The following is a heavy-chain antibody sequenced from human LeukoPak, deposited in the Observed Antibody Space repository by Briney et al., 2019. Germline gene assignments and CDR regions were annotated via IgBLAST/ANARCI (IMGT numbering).Heavy chain of an antibody. D-gene: IGHD6-13*01. V-gene: IGHV1-8*02. CDR2: MNPNSGNT. CDR1: GYTFSSYD. J-gene: IGHJ4*02. Sequence: ASVKVSCTASGYTFSSYDINWVRHATGQGLEWMGWMNPNSGNTGYAQKFQGRVSMTSNTSISTAYMELSSLRSEDTAVYYCTRGLRREQQLLRAFDDWGQGTLVTVSS. CDR3: TRGLRREQQLLRAFDD.